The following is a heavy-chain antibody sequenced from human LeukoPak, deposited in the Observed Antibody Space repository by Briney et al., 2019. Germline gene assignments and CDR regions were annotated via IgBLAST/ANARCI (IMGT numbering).Heavy chain of an antibody. Sequence: KSGGSLRLSCAASGFTFSSYGMNWVRQAPGKGLEWVSYISSSSSTIYYADSVKGRFTISRDNAKNSLYLQMNSLRAEDTAVYYCARRAVIYYFDYWGQGTLVTVSS. J-gene: IGHJ4*02. D-gene: IGHD2-21*01. CDR2: ISSSSSTI. V-gene: IGHV3-48*01. CDR1: GFTFSSYG. CDR3: ARRAVIYYFDY.